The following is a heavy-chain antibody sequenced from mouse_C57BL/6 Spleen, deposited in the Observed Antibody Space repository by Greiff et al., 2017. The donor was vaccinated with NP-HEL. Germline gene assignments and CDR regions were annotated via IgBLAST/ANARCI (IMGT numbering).Heavy chain of an antibody. CDR1: GFNIKDYY. CDR2: IDPEDGEN. J-gene: IGHJ2*01. CDR3: ARATAQATYFDY. D-gene: IGHD3-2*02. V-gene: IGHV14-2*01. Sequence: VQLQQSGAELVKPGASVKLSCTASGFNIKDYYMHWVKQRTEQGLEWIGRIDPEDGENKYAPKFQGKATITADTSSNTPYLQLSSLTSEDTALYYCARATAQATYFDYWGQGTTLTVSS.